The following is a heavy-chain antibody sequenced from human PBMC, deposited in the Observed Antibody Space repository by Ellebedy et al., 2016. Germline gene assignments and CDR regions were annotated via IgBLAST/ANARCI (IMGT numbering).Heavy chain of an antibody. J-gene: IGHJ4*02. V-gene: IGHV3-23*01. D-gene: IGHD6-13*01. CDR1: GFTLNNYA. CDR3: VKGASSGSWVTMDY. Sequence: GGSLRLSCAASGFTLNNYAMTWIRQAAGEGLEWVSAITGDTGTKYYADSVKGRFTISRDNSRNTLYLQMNSLRVEDTALYYCVKGASSGSWVTMDYWGQGALVTVSS. CDR2: ITGDTGTK.